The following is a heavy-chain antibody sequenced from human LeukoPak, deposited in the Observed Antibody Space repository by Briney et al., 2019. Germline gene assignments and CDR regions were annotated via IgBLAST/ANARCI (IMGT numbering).Heavy chain of an antibody. CDR3: ATYRQVLLPFES. CDR1: AFSFSNYN. V-gene: IGHV3-21*04. CDR2: ITSSGSYI. D-gene: IGHD2-8*02. J-gene: IGHJ4*02. Sequence: GGSLRLSCAASAFSFSNYNMNWVRQAPGKGLEWVSSITSSGSYIHYADSVRGRFTISRDNSKSTLSLQMNSLRAEDTAIYYCATYRQVLLPFESWGQGTLVTVSS.